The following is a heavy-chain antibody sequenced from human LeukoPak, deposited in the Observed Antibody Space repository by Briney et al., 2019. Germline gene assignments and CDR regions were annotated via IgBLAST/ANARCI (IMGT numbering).Heavy chain of an antibody. CDR1: GGPFSSSNW. D-gene: IGHD3-22*01. J-gene: IGHJ4*02. CDR2: IYPSGST. CDR3: ARAVRFYDSSGYYWYFDY. Sequence: PSETLSLTCSVSGGPFSSSNWWSWVRQPPGKGLEWIGEIYPSGSTNYKSSLKSRAIISLDKSKNQFSLKLSSVTAADTAVYYCARAVRFYDSSGYYWYFDYWGQGTLVTVSS. V-gene: IGHV4-4*02.